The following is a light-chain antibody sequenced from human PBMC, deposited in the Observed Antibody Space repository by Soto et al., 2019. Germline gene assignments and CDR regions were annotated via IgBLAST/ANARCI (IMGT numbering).Light chain of an antibody. J-gene: IGLJ1*01. Sequence: QSALTQPASVSGSDGQSITISCTGSSVDIGDYNFVSWYQQRPGKAPKLMIYEVSYRPSGVSNRFSGSKSGTTASLTISGLQGDDEADYYCSSYTSSGTQGVFGTGTKLTVL. CDR2: EVS. CDR1: SVDIGDYNF. V-gene: IGLV2-14*01. CDR3: SSYTSSGTQGV.